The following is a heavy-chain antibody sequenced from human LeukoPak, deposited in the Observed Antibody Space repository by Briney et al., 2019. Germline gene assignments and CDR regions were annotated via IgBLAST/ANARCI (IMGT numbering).Heavy chain of an antibody. J-gene: IGHJ4*02. CDR1: GFTFSSYW. D-gene: IGHD3-9*01. Sequence: PGGSLRLSCAASGFTFSSYWMSWVRHTPGKGLEWVANIKHDGSEKYYVDSVKGRFTISRDNAKNSLYLQMNSLRAEDTAVYYCARDTSYSIRYFDYWGQGTLVTVSS. CDR2: IKHDGSEK. CDR3: ARDTSYSIRYFDY. V-gene: IGHV3-7*05.